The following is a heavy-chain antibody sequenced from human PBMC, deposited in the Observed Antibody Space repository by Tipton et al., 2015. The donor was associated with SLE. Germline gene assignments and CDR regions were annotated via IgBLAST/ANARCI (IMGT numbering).Heavy chain of an antibody. J-gene: IGHJ6*02. CDR1: GFTFDDYG. Sequence: SLRLSCAASGFTFDDYGMHWVRQAPGKGLEWVSGISWNSGRVDYADSVKGRFTISRDNAKRSLYLQMNSLRPEDTALYYCAKVGPLTYGDTDYYGMDVWGQGTTVTASS. CDR2: ISWNSGRV. CDR3: AKVGPLTYGDTDYYGMDV. D-gene: IGHD3-16*01. V-gene: IGHV3-9*01.